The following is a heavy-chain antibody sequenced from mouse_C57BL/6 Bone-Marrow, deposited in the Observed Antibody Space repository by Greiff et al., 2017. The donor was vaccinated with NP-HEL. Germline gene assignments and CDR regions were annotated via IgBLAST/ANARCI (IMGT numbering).Heavy chain of an antibody. V-gene: IGHV10-3*01. CDR1: GFTFNTYA. Sequence: EVMLVESGGGLVQPKGSLKLSCAASGFTFNTYAMHWVRQAPGQGLEWVARIRRKSSNYATYYADSVKDRFTISRDDSQSMLYLQMNNLKTEDTAMYYCVRDLPDAWYFDVWGTGTTVTVSS. D-gene: IGHD2-1*01. J-gene: IGHJ1*03. CDR3: VRDLPDAWYFDV. CDR2: IRRKSSNYAT.